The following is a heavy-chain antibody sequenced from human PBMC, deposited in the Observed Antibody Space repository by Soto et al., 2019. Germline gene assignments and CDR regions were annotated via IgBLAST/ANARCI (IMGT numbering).Heavy chain of an antibody. D-gene: IGHD2-15*01. CDR2: IYYSGST. J-gene: IGHJ6*02. CDR3: ARGELVVVHYYYGMDV. CDR1: GGSISSGDYY. Sequence: SETLSLTCTVSGGSISSGDYYWSWIRQPPGKGLEWIGYIYYSGSTYYNPSLKSRVTIPVDTSKNQFSLKLSSVTAADTAVYYCARGELVVVHYYYGMDVWGQGTTVTVSS. V-gene: IGHV4-30-4*01.